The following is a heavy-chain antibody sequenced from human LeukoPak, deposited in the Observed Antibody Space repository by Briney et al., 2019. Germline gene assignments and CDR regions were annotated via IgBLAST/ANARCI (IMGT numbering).Heavy chain of an antibody. D-gene: IGHD3-22*01. Sequence: SETLSLTCTVSGGSISSYYWSWIRQPPGKGLEWIGYIYYSGSTNYNPSLKGRVTISVDTSKNQFSLKLSSVTAADTAVYYCARGLQDSSGSTPDAFDIWGQGTMVTVSS. CDR3: ARGLQDSSGSTPDAFDI. CDR1: GGSISSYY. V-gene: IGHV4-59*01. CDR2: IYYSGST. J-gene: IGHJ3*02.